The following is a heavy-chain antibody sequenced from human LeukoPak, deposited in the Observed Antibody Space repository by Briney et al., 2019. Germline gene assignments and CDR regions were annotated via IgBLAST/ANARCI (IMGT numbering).Heavy chain of an antibody. CDR1: GFTFSSYA. Sequence: GGSLTLSCAASGFTFSSYAMSWVRQAPGKGLEWVSAISGSGDSTYYADSVKGRFTISRDNSKNTLYLQMNSLRAEDTAVFYCAKDVYSSGWYYFDYWGQGTLVTVSS. CDR2: ISGSGDST. V-gene: IGHV3-23*01. J-gene: IGHJ4*02. CDR3: AKDVYSSGWYYFDY. D-gene: IGHD6-19*01.